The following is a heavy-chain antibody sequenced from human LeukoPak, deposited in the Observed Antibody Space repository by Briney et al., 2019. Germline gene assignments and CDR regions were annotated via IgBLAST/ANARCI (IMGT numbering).Heavy chain of an antibody. CDR2: ISDSGGST. J-gene: IGHJ6*03. D-gene: IGHD6-13*01. Sequence: GGSLSLTCAVSGFTFSSYAMSWVRQAPGKGLEWVSSISDSGGSTYYADSVKGRFTVSRDNSKNRLYGQMNSLRAEDTAVYYCAKLPWVAAASGKHMDVWGTGSPVSVSS. V-gene: IGHV3-23*01. CDR3: AKLPWVAAASGKHMDV. CDR1: GFTFSSYA.